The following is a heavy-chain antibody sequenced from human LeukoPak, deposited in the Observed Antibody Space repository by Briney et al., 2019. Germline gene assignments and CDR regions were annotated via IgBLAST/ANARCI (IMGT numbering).Heavy chain of an antibody. CDR2: INPNSGGT. Sequence: ASVKVSCKASGYTFTGYYMHWVRPAPGQGLEWMGWINPNSGGTNYAQKFQGRVTMTRDTSISTAYMELSRLRSDDTAVYYCARSKGRITMVRGVTPNFDYWGQGTLVTVSS. D-gene: IGHD3-10*01. CDR1: GYTFTGYY. CDR3: ARSKGRITMVRGVTPNFDY. V-gene: IGHV1-2*02. J-gene: IGHJ4*02.